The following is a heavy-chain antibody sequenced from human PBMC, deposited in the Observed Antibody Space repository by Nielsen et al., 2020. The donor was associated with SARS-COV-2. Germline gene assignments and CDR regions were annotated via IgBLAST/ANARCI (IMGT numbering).Heavy chain of an antibody. CDR2: ISSSSSYT. V-gene: IGHV3-11*03. J-gene: IGHJ6*02. Sequence: GESLKISCAASGFTFSDYYMSWIRQAPGKGLEWVSYISSSSSYTNYADSVKGRFTISRDNAKNSLYLQMNSLRAEDTAVYYCARAAAAGTGSSYYYYYYGMDVWGQGTTVTVSS. D-gene: IGHD6-13*01. CDR3: ARAAAAGTGSSYYYYYYGMDV. CDR1: GFTFSDYY.